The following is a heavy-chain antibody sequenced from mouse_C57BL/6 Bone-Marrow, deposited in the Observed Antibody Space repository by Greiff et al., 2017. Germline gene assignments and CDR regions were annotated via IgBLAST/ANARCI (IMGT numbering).Heavy chain of an antibody. J-gene: IGHJ1*03. Sequence: EVKLQESGGGLVQPGGSMKLSCVASGFTFSNYWMNWVRQSPEKGLEWVAQIRLKSDNYATHYAESVKGRFTISRDDSKSSVYLQMNNLRAEDTGIYYCTGGITTVVHWYFDVWGTGTTVTVSS. CDR3: TGGITTVVHWYFDV. D-gene: IGHD1-1*01. CDR2: IRLKSDNYAT. V-gene: IGHV6-3*01. CDR1: GFTFSNYW.